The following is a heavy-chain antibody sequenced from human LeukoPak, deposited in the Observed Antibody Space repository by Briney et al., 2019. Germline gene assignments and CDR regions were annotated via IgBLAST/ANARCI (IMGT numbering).Heavy chain of an antibody. CDR2: IYYSGST. CDR1: GGSTSSSSYY. CDR3: ARAEPPYCSGGSCPHFDY. V-gene: IGHV4-39*07. Sequence: SETLSLTCTVSGGSTSSSSYYWGWIRQPPGKGLEWIGSIYYSGSTYYNPSLKSRVTISVDTSKNQFSLKLSSVTAADTAVYYCARAEPPYCSGGSCPHFDYWGQGTLVTVSS. J-gene: IGHJ4*02. D-gene: IGHD2-15*01.